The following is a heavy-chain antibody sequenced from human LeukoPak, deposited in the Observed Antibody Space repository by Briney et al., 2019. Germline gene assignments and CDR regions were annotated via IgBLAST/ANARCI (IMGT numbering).Heavy chain of an antibody. Sequence: QPGGSLRLSCTASGFTFSSLAMTWVRQAPGKGLEWVSTIYSGGTTYYADSVMGRFTISRHNSRNTLYLQMNSLRAEDTAVYYCARVDTVMAYYFDLWGQGTLVTVSS. CDR2: IYSGGTT. CDR1: GFTFSSLA. J-gene: IGHJ4*02. V-gene: IGHV3-53*04. CDR3: ARVDTVMAYYFDL. D-gene: IGHD5-18*01.